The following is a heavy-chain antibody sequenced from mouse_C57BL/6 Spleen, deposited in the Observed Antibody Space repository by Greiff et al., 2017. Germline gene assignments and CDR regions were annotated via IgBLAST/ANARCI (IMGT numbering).Heavy chain of an antibody. CDR2: INPSSGYT. D-gene: IGHD2-3*01. V-gene: IGHV1-7*01. Sequence: QVQLKQSGAELAQPWPSVTLSCKASGYTFTSYWVHWVNQRPGQGLEWLGYINPSSGYTKYNQKFKDKATLTADKSSSTAYRQLSSLTYEDSAVYYCARADGYYGYWGQGTTLTVSS. CDR1: GYTFTSYW. J-gene: IGHJ2*01. CDR3: ARADGYYGY.